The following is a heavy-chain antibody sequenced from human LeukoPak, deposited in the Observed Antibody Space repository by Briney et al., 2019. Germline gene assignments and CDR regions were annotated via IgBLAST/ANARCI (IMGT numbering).Heavy chain of an antibody. CDR3: ARLRDTYYYGSGSYYISALDYYGMDV. Sequence: SETLSLTCAVYGGSFSGYYWSWIRQPPGKGLEWIGEINNSGSTNYNPSLMSRVAISVDTSKNQFSLKLSSVTAADTAVYYCARLRDTYYYGSGSYYISALDYYGMDVWGQGTTVTVSS. J-gene: IGHJ6*02. CDR1: GGSFSGYY. V-gene: IGHV4-34*01. D-gene: IGHD3-10*01. CDR2: INNSGST.